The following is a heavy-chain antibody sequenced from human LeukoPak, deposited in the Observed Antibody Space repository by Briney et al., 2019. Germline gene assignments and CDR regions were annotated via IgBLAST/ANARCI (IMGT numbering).Heavy chain of an antibody. D-gene: IGHD1-26*01. CDR1: GDTFTSYY. CDR3: ARVLRSDVGVDP. J-gene: IGHJ5*02. Sequence: GASVKVSCKASGDTFTSYYMHWVRQATGQGLEWMGWMNPNSGNTGYAQKFQGRVTITRNTSISTAYMELSSLRSEDTAVYYCARVLRSDVGVDPWGQGTLVTVSS. CDR2: MNPNSGNT. V-gene: IGHV1-8*03.